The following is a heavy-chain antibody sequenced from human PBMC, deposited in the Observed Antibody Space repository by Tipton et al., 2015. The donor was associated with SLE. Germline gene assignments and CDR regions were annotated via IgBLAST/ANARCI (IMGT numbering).Heavy chain of an antibody. CDR2: IYYSGST. CDR1: GGSIRSHY. Sequence: GLVKPSETLSLTCTVSGGSIRSHYWTWIRQPPGKGLEWIGNIYYSGSTYYNPSLKSRVTISVHTSKNQFSLKLSSMTAADTAVYYCASLLAYGWYFDLWGRGTLVTVSS. CDR3: ASLLAYGWYFDL. J-gene: IGHJ2*01. D-gene: IGHD3-3*01. V-gene: IGHV4-59*04.